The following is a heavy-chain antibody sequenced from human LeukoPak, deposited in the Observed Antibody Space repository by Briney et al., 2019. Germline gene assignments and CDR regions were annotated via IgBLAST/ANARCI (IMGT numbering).Heavy chain of an antibody. J-gene: IGHJ3*02. CDR3: ASKVGAPRDAFDI. Sequence: SETLSLTCTVSGGSISSSSYYWGWIRQPPGKGLEWIGSIYYSGSTYYNPSLKSRVTISVDTSKNQFSLKLSSVTAADTAVYYCASKVGAPRDAFDIWGQGTMVTVSS. CDR1: GGSISSSSYY. V-gene: IGHV4-39*07. D-gene: IGHD3-16*01. CDR2: IYYSGST.